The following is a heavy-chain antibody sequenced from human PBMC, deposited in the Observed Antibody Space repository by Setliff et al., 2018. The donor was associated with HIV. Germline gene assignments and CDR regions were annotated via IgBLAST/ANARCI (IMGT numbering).Heavy chain of an antibody. V-gene: IGHV1-8*01. CDR2: MNPNTGVA. CDR3: ARYDYGDFWDY. CDR1: GHTFSNSD. D-gene: IGHD4-17*01. J-gene: IGHJ4*02. Sequence: ASVKVSCKASGHTFSNSDIHWVRRATGQGLEWMGWMNPNTGVAGYALKFQGRVTMTRDTSISTVYMDLSRLKSGDTAVYYCARYDYGDFWDYWGQGTLVTVSS.